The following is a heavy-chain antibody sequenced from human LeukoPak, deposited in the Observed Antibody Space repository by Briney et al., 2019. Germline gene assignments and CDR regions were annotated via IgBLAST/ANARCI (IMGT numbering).Heavy chain of an antibody. CDR2: INHSGST. J-gene: IGHJ4*02. D-gene: IGHD3-9*01. CDR1: GRSFSGYY. CDR3: ARRVLRYFDWLLRPRWVHFDY. Sequence: SETLSLTCAVYGRSFSGYYWSWIRQPPGKGLEWIGEINHSGSTNYNPSLKSRVTISVDTSKNQFSLKLSSVTAADTAVYYCARRVLRYFDWLLRPRWVHFDYWGQGTLVTVSS. V-gene: IGHV4-34*01.